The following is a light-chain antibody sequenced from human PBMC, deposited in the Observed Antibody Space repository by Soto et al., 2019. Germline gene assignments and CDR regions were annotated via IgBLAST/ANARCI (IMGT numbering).Light chain of an antibody. CDR1: QSVSSN. Sequence: EIVMTQSPATLSVSPGERATLSCTASQSVSSNLAWYQQKPGQAPRLLIYGASSRATGIPDRFSGSGSATDFTLTISRLEPEDFAVYYCQQYAASPRTFGQGTKVDIK. CDR2: GAS. CDR3: QQYAASPRT. J-gene: IGKJ1*01. V-gene: IGKV3-20*01.